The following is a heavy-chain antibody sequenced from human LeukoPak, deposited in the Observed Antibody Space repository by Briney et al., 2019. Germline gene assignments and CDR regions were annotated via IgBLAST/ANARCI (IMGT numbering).Heavy chain of an antibody. CDR2: INRDGSEK. Sequence: PGGSLRLSCAASGFTFRSYWMSWVRQAPGKGLEWVANINRDGSEKYYVDSVKGRFTISRDNAKNSLYLQMNSLRAEDTAVYFCARVVAAGTNRFDPWGQGTLVTVSS. D-gene: IGHD6-13*01. CDR3: ARVVAAGTNRFDP. V-gene: IGHV3-7*05. J-gene: IGHJ5*02. CDR1: GFTFRSYW.